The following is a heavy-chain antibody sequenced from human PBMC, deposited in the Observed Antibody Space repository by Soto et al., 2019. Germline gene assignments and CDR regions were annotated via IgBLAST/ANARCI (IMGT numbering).Heavy chain of an antibody. CDR2: ISSSSSYI. J-gene: IGHJ1*01. Sequence: GGSLRLSCAASGFTFSSYSMNWVRQAPGKGLEWVSSISSSSSYIYYADTVKGRFTISRDNAKNSLYLQMNSLRAEDTAVYYCARDRRIAARETLVRSAEYFQHWGQGTLVTVSA. CDR3: ARDRRIAARETLVRSAEYFQH. CDR1: GFTFSSYS. V-gene: IGHV3-21*01. D-gene: IGHD6-6*01.